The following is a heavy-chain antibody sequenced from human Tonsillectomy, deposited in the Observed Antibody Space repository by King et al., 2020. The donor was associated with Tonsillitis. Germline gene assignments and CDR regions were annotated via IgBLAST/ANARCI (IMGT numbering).Heavy chain of an antibody. Sequence: VHLVESGGGVVQPGRSLRLSCEGSGFTFGNHGMHWVRQAPGKGLEWVAVITDDGDDRFYVDSVKGRFTISRDNSKHTVYLEMNSLSAEDTAVYYCAKVTGHNFWAYMEVWGKGTTVVVSS. CDR3: AKVTGHNFWAYMEV. D-gene: IGHD3-3*01. J-gene: IGHJ6*03. V-gene: IGHV3-30*18. CDR2: ITDDGDDR. CDR1: GFTFGNHG.